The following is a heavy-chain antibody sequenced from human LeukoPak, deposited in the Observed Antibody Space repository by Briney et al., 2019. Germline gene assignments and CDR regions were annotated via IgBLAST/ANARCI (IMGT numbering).Heavy chain of an antibody. CDR2: ISGGGTYT. CDR1: GFTFSSYA. CDR3: AKGKYSSSWYFDY. V-gene: IGHV3-23*01. J-gene: IGHJ4*02. Sequence: GGSLRLSCAASGFTFSSYAMSWVRQAPGKGLEWVSAISGGGTYTYYAGSVKGRFTISRDNSKNTLYLQMNSLRAEDTAVYYCAKGKYSSSWYFDYWGQGTLVTVSS. D-gene: IGHD6-13*01.